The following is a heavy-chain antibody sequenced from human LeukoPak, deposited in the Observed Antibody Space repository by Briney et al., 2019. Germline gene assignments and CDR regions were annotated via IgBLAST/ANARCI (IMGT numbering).Heavy chain of an antibody. D-gene: IGHD6-13*01. J-gene: IGHJ4*02. CDR2: INPNSGGT. CDR3: ARAGAPGIAAGGGFDY. V-gene: IGHV1-2*02. Sequence: ASVKVSCKASGYTFTGYYMHWVRQAPGQGLEWMGWINPNSGGTNYAQKFQGRVTMTRDTSISTAYMELSRLRSDDTAVYYCARAGAPGIAAGGGFDYWGQGTLVTVSS. CDR1: GYTFTGYY.